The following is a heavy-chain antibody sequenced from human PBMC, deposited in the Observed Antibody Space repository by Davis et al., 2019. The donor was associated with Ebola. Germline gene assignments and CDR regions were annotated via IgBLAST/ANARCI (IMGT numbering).Heavy chain of an antibody. CDR1: GFTVSSNY. J-gene: IGHJ6*02. V-gene: IGHV3-53*01. CDR2: IYSGGST. Sequence: PGGSLRLSCAASGFTVSSNYMSWVRQAPGKGLEWVSVIYSGGSTYYADSVKGRFTISRDNSKNTLYLQMNSLRAEDTAVYYCARVELWLRFRYYYYGMDVWGQGTTVTVSS. CDR3: ARVELWLRFRYYYYGMDV. D-gene: IGHD5-12*01.